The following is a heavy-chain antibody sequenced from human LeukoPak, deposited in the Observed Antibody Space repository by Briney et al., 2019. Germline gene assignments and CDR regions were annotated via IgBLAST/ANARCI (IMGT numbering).Heavy chain of an antibody. D-gene: IGHD6-13*01. J-gene: IGHJ4*02. CDR3: AKVTLARSWSYYFDY. CDR1: GFTFDDYA. Sequence: PGRSLRLSCAASGFTFDDYAMHWVRQAPGKGLEWVSGISWNSGSLAYADSVKGRFTISRDNARNSLYLQMNSLRAEDTALYYCAKVTLARSWSYYFDYWGQGTLVTVSS. CDR2: ISWNSGSL. V-gene: IGHV3-9*01.